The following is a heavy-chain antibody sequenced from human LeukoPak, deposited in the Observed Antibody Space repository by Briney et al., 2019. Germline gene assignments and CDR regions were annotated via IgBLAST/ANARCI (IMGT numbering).Heavy chain of an antibody. CDR1: GFTFSSYW. V-gene: IGHV3-74*01. D-gene: IGHD1-1*01. Sequence: QPGGSLRLSCAASGFTFSSYWMHWVRQAPGKGLVWVSRINPDGSRTNYADSVKGRFTISRDNAKNTLYLQMNSLRAEDTAVYYCARDFEAPSNCGGQGTLVTVSS. J-gene: IGHJ4*02. CDR3: ARDFEAPSNC. CDR2: INPDGSRT.